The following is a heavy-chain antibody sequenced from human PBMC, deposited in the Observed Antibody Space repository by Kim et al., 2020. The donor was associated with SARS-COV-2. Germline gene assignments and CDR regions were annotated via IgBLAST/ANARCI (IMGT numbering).Heavy chain of an antibody. V-gene: IGHV3-23*01. Sequence: YYTDSVKGRFTISRDNTKSTLYLQMNSLRAEDTAVYYCAKVRSSGWYFDYWGQGTLVTVSS. CDR3: AKVRSSGWYFDY. J-gene: IGHJ4*02. D-gene: IGHD6-19*01.